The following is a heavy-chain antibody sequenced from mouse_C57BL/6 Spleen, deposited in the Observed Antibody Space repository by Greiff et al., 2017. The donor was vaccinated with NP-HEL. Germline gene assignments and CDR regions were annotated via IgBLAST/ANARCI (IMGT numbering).Heavy chain of an antibody. V-gene: IGHV1-64*01. D-gene: IGHD1-1*01. CDR3: ATGVTTVVATRYYFDY. CDR1: GYTFTSYW. Sequence: QVQLQQSGAELVKPGASVKLSCKASGYTFTSYWMHWVKQRPGQGLEWIGMIHPNSGSTNYNEKFKSKATLTVDKSSSTAYMQLSSLTSEDSAVYYCATGVTTVVATRYYFDYWGQGTTLTVSS. J-gene: IGHJ2*01. CDR2: IHPNSGST.